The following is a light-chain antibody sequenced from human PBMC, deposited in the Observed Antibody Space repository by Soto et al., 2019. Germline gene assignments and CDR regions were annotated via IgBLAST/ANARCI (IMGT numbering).Light chain of an antibody. Sequence: EIGMTQSPATLSVAPGERATLSCRAGQSVSSRVAWYQQKPGQAPRLLIYGASIRATGIPARFSGSGSGTEFTLTISSLQSEDFAVYYCQQYNDWPPYTFGQGTKLEIK. CDR3: QQYNDWPPYT. V-gene: IGKV3-15*01. J-gene: IGKJ2*01. CDR2: GAS. CDR1: QSVSSR.